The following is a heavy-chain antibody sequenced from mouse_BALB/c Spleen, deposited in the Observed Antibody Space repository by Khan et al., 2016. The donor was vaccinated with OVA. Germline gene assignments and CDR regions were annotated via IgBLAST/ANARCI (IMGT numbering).Heavy chain of an antibody. CDR2: ISPGSGDT. J-gene: IGHJ3*01. CDR3: ARRNYFGYPFAY. Sequence: QVQLKQSGAELARPGASVKLSCKASGYTFTEYYINWVKQRTGQGLEWIGEISPGSGDTYYNEKFKGKATLTADKSSSTAYMQLSSLTSEAAAVYFCARRNYFGYPFAYWGQGTLVTVSA. CDR1: GYTFTEYY. V-gene: IGHV1-77*01. D-gene: IGHD1-2*01.